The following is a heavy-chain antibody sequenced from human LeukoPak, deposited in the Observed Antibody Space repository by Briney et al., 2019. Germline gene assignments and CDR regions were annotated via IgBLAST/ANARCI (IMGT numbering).Heavy chain of an antibody. CDR3: ASVYCSGRNCHPYYFDY. V-gene: IGHV4-59*01. CDR2: ISYSGST. D-gene: IGHD2-15*01. Sequence: SSETLSLTCTVSGGSISSYYWSWIRQPPGKGLEWIGYISYSGSTNYNPSLKSRVTISVDMSKSQFSLKLSSVTAADTAVYYCASVYCSGRNCHPYYFDYWGQGTLVTVSS. J-gene: IGHJ4*02. CDR1: GGSISSYY.